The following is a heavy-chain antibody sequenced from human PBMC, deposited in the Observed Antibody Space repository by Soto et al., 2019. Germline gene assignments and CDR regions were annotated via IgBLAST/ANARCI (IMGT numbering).Heavy chain of an antibody. J-gene: IGHJ4*02. Sequence: SETLSLTCSVSGGSMSEYFWSWIRQSPERGLEWIGYVYYLGSTDYNPSLKSRVTISVDTSKRQFSLRLSSVTAADAAIYYCARGGYDGSGSPYPAYWGPGIQVTVSS. CDR2: VYYLGST. V-gene: IGHV4-59*01. CDR3: ARGGYDGSGSPYPAY. CDR1: GGSMSEYF. D-gene: IGHD3-10*01.